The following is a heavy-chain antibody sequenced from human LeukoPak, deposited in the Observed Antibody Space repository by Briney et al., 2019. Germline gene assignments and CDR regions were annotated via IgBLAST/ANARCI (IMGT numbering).Heavy chain of an antibody. Sequence: PGGSLRLSCATSGFTFSSYWMHWVRQVPGKGLVWVSRVNGDGTSTSYADSVQGRFTISRDNAKNTLYLYMNSLRGDDTAIYFCVRSCSSGSCYGYKDYWCQGTLVTVSS. CDR3: VRSCSSGSCYGYKDY. D-gene: IGHD2-2*01. V-gene: IGHV3-74*01. CDR1: GFTFSSYW. CDR2: VNGDGTST. J-gene: IGHJ4*02.